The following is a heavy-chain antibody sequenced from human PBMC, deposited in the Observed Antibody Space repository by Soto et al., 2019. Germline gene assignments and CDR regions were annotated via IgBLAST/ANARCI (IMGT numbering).Heavy chain of an antibody. Sequence: WGPKRLSCTVSGCPISSYCSSWIRPATGRGLEWISYISGSGNAICYADSVKGRFTISRDNAKNSLYLQMNSLRDDDTAVYYCARDWSYGFGYWGLGTLVTVSS. CDR3: ARDWSYGFGY. CDR2: ISGSGNAI. D-gene: IGHD5-18*01. J-gene: IGHJ4*02. V-gene: IGHV3-48*02. CDR1: GCPISSYC.